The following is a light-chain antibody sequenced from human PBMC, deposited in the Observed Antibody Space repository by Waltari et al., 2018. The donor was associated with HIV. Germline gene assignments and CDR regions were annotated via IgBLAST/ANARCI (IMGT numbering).Light chain of an antibody. J-gene: IGKJ5*01. Sequence: DIPMTQPTSSLSASVGDRVTITCRASQGISTYLAWYQQKPGTAPKLLIYAASRLQSGVPSRFSGSGSETDFTLTISSLQPEDFATYYCQQTNSFPFDFGQGTRLEIK. CDR2: AAS. CDR1: QGISTY. CDR3: QQTNSFPFD. V-gene: IGKV1D-12*01.